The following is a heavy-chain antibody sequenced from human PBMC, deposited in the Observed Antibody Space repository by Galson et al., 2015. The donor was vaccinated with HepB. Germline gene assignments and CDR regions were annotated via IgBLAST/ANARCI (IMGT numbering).Heavy chain of an antibody. D-gene: IGHD6-19*01. CDR2: ISYDGSNK. CDR3: ARGMVAVAGIVDYMDV. V-gene: IGHV3-30-3*01. Sequence: SLRLSCAASGFTFSSYAMHWVRQAPGKGLEWVAVISYDGSNKYYADSVKGRFTISRDNSKNTLYLQMNSLRAEDTAVYYCARGMVAVAGIVDYMDVWGKGTTVTVSS. J-gene: IGHJ6*03. CDR1: GFTFSSYA.